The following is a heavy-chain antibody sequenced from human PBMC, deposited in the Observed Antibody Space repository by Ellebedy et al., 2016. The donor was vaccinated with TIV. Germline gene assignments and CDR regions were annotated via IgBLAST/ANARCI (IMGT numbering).Heavy chain of an antibody. V-gene: IGHV1-69*13. D-gene: IGHD6-19*01. CDR1: GGTFSSYA. CDR3: ARRAAGASDV. Sequence: SVKVSCXASGGTFSSYAISWVRQAPGQGLEWMGGIIPILGTANYAQKFQGRVTITADESTSTAYMELSSLRSEDTAVYYCARRAAGASDVWGQGTTVTVSS. J-gene: IGHJ6*02. CDR2: IIPILGTA.